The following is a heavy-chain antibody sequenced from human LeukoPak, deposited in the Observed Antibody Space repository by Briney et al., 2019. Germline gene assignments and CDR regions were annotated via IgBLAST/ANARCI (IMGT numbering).Heavy chain of an antibody. V-gene: IGHV4-59*01. CDR1: GGPITVYY. CDR3: ARVSNSAWYFDY. D-gene: IGHD6-19*01. J-gene: IGHJ4*02. Sequence: PSETLSLTCTVSGGPITVYYWSWIRQPPGKTLEWIGYIYYTGSTNYNPSLKSRVTISVDTSKNQLSLKLNSVTAADTAVYYCARVSNSAWYFDYWGQGTLVTVSS. CDR2: IYYTGST.